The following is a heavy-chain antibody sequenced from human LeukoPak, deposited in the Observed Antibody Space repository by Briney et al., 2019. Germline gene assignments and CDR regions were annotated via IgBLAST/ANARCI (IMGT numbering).Heavy chain of an antibody. CDR2: ISSSGSYI. V-gene: IGHV3-21*01. CDR1: GFTFSSYS. D-gene: IGHD3-9*01. J-gene: IGHJ4*02. Sequence: GGSLRLSCAASGFTFSSYSMNWVRQAPGKGLEWVSSISSSGSYIYYADSVKGRFTISRDNAKNSLYLQMNSLSAEDTAVYYCATKNYDILTGYGDSDYWGQGTLVTVSS. CDR3: ATKNYDILTGYGDSDY.